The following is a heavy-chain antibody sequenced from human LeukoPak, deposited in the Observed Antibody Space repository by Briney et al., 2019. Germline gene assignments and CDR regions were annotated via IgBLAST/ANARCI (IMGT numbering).Heavy chain of an antibody. V-gene: IGHV3-48*02. CDR1: GFTFSFYS. J-gene: IGHJ4*02. CDR2: ITSNSGAI. D-gene: IGHD2-21*01. CDR3: ARSVEGHFDY. Sequence: PGGSLRLSCAASGFTFSFYSMNWVRQAPGKGLEWISYITSNSGAIYYADSVKGRFIISRDNAKNSLSLQMNSLRDEDTVIYYCARSVEGHFDYWGQGTLVTVSS.